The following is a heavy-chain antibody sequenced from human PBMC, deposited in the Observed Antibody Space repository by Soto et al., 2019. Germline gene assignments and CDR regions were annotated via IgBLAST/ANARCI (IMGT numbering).Heavy chain of an antibody. D-gene: IGHD6-19*01. CDR1: GESFSGHI. CDR2: INHRGSA. CDR3: ARGLITGSHYSGGWYYFDS. V-gene: IGHV4-34*01. J-gene: IGHJ4*02. Sequence: QVQLQQSGAGLLKPSETLSLTCAVYGESFSGHIWTWIRQTPGKGLQWIGQINHRGSASYHPSLRARVTISVHTSTSKFSLELSAVTAADTAVYYCARGLITGSHYSGGWYYFDSWGQGTQVTVSS.